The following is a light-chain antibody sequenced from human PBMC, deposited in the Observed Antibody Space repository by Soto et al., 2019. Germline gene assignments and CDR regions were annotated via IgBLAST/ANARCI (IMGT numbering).Light chain of an antibody. V-gene: IGLV2-14*01. J-gene: IGLJ2*01. CDR3: SSYTSSSTVV. Sequence: QSALTQPASVSGSPGQSITIYCTGTSSDVGGYNYVSWYQQHPGKAPKLMIYDVSNRPSGVSNRCSGSKSGNTASLTISGLQAEDEADYYCSSYTSSSTVVFGGGTKLTVL. CDR1: SSDVGGYNY. CDR2: DVS.